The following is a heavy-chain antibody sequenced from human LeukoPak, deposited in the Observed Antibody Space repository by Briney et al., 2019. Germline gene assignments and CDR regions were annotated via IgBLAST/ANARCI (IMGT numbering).Heavy chain of an antibody. V-gene: IGHV3-53*01. CDR2: IYSGGST. J-gene: IGHJ4*02. CDR3: ARAPIAAAGRGDY. D-gene: IGHD6-13*01. CDR1: GFIFSSYS. Sequence: GGSLRLSCAASGFIFSSYSMSWVRQAPGKGLEWVSVIYSGGSTYYADSVKGRFTISRDNSKNTLYLQMNSLRAEDTAVYYCARAPIAAAGRGDYWGQGTLVTVSS.